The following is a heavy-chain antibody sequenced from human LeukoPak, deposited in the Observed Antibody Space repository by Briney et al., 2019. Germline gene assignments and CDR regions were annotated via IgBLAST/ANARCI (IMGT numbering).Heavy chain of an antibody. D-gene: IGHD1-26*01. CDR2: ISVSGGTT. Sequence: GGSLRLSCAVSGFTFSSYAMNWVRRAPGKGLEWVSSISVSGGTTYYADSVKGRFTISRDNSKNTLYLQMNSLRAEDTAIYYCAKDCSGSGSFYDYWGQGTLVTVSS. V-gene: IGHV3-23*01. J-gene: IGHJ4*02. CDR3: AKDCSGSGSFYDY. CDR1: GFTFSSYA.